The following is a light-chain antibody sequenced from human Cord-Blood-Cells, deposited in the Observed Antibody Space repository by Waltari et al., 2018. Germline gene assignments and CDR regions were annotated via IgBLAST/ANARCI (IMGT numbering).Light chain of an antibody. V-gene: IGLV2-14*03. Sequence: QSALTQPASVSGSPGQSITISCTGTSSDVGGYNYVSWYQQHPGKAPTPMIYDVSKRPPGVSNRFSGSKAGNTASLTISGLQAEDEADYYCSSYTSSSTRVFGGGTKLTVL. CDR2: DVS. CDR3: SSYTSSSTRV. J-gene: IGLJ3*02. CDR1: SSDVGGYNY.